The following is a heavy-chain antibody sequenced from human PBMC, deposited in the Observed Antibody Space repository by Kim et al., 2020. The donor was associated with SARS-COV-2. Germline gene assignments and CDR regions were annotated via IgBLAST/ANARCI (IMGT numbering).Heavy chain of an antibody. CDR1: GFTFSSYA. Sequence: GGSLRLSCAASGFTFSSYAMSWVRQAPGKGLEWVSAISGSGGSTYYADSVKGRFTISRDNPKNTLYLQMNSLRAEDTAVYYCAKQGIAVAGTEVDYWGQGTLVTVSS. J-gene: IGHJ4*02. CDR3: AKQGIAVAGTEVDY. D-gene: IGHD6-19*01. V-gene: IGHV3-23*01. CDR2: ISGSGGST.